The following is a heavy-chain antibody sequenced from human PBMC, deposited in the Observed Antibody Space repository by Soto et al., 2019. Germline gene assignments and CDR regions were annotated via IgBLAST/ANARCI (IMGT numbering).Heavy chain of an antibody. V-gene: IGHV4-30-4*01. Sequence: SETLSLTCTVSGGSISSGDYYWSWIRQPPGKGLEWIGYIYYSGSTYYNPSLKSRVTISVDTSKNQFSLKLSSVTAADTAVYYCARDYCISTSCYAEGHYYYGMDVWGQGTTVT. D-gene: IGHD2-2*01. CDR3: ARDYCISTSCYAEGHYYYGMDV. CDR1: GGSISSGDYY. J-gene: IGHJ6*02. CDR2: IYYSGST.